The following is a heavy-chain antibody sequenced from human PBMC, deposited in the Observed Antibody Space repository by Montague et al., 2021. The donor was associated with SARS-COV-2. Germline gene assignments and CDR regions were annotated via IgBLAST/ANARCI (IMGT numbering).Heavy chain of an antibody. CDR1: GGSIGAYY. CDR2: ISSSGAT. D-gene: IGHD3-3*01. J-gene: IGHJ6*02. V-gene: IGHV4-59*01. CDR3: ARESRLKYLEWSGSRYDYYGMDV. Sequence: SETLSLTCTVSGGSIGAYYWSWIRQPPGKGPEWIAYISSSGATNYNPSLKSRITVSVDTSRNHLSLKLSSVTAADSAVYYCARESRLKYLEWSGSRYDYYGMDVWGQGTTVTVSS.